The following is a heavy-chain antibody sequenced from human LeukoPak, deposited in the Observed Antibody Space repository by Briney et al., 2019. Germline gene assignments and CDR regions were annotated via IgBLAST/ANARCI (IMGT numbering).Heavy chain of an antibody. Sequence: GGSLRLSCAASGFTFSSYSMNWVRQAPGKGLEWVSSISSSSSYIYYADSLKGRFTISRDNAKNSLYLQMNSLRAEDTAVYYCARDWYDNSDAFDIWGQGTMVTVS. V-gene: IGHV3-21*01. D-gene: IGHD3-9*01. J-gene: IGHJ3*02. CDR2: ISSSSSYI. CDR1: GFTFSSYS. CDR3: ARDWYDNSDAFDI.